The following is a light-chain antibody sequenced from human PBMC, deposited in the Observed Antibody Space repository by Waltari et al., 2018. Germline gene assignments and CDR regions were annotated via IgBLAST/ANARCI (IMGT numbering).Light chain of an antibody. CDR2: VNSDGSH. Sequence: QLVLTQSPSASASLGASVKLTCTLSSGHSSNVIAWLQQQPEKGPRYVRKVNSDGSHSKGDEIPERFSGSSSGTEGYLTISSLQSEDEADYYCQTGGHGTWVFGGGTKLTVL. V-gene: IGLV4-69*01. CDR1: SGHSSNV. J-gene: IGLJ3*02. CDR3: QTGGHGTWV.